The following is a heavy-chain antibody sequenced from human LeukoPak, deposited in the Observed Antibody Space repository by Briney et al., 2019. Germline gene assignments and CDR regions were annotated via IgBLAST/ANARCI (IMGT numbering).Heavy chain of an antibody. Sequence: GGTLRLSCAASGFTFSNYVMSWVRQAPGKGLEWVSTISDSGGSTYYADSVKGRFTISRDNAKNSLYLQMNSLRAEDTAVYYCAELGITMIGGVWGKGTTVTISS. V-gene: IGHV3-23*01. CDR3: AELGITMIGGV. D-gene: IGHD3-10*02. CDR2: ISDSGGST. J-gene: IGHJ6*04. CDR1: GFTFSNYV.